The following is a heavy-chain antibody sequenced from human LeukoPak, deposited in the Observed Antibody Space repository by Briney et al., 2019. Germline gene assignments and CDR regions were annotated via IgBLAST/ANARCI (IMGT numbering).Heavy chain of an antibody. CDR1: GFTFDDYA. D-gene: IGHD6-13*01. J-gene: IGHJ6*02. CDR2: ISWKSGSI. Sequence: GRSLRLSCAASGFTFDDYAMHWVRQAPGKGLEWVSGISWKSGSIGYADSVKGRFTISRDNAKNSLYLQMNSLRAEDTALYYCAKDIVAAGPRNYYYYGMDVWGQGTTVTVSS. CDR3: AKDIVAAGPRNYYYYGMDV. V-gene: IGHV3-9*01.